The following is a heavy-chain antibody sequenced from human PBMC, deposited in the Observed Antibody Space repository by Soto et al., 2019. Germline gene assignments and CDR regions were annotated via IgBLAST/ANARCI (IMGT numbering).Heavy chain of an antibody. D-gene: IGHD2-15*01. CDR3: AREKAGYCSGGSCYPPGWYYHGTDV. V-gene: IGHV4-59*01. Sequence: SETLSLTCTVSGGSISSYYWRWIRQPPGKGLEWIRYIYFSRSTNYNPSLKSRVTISVDTSRNQFSLKLTSVTAADTAVYYCAREKAGYCSGGSCYPPGWYYHGTDVWGQGTTVTVSS. CDR2: IYFSRST. CDR1: GGSISSYY. J-gene: IGHJ6*02.